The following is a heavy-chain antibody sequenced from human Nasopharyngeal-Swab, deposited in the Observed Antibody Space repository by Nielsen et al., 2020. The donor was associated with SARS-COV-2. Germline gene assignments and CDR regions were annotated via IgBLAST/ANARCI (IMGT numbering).Heavy chain of an antibody. D-gene: IGHD2-15*01. J-gene: IGHJ1*01. CDR1: GFTFSSYA. V-gene: IGHV3-30*04. Sequence: GESLKISCATSGFTFSSYAMHWVRQAPGKGLEWEVGISHDGGNENYADSVKGRFTISRDNFKNTLFLQMDSLRVEDTAVYFCVRDRSVSYCSGGACWVFWGQGTLVAVSS. CDR2: ISHDGGNE. CDR3: VRDRSVSYCSGGACWVF.